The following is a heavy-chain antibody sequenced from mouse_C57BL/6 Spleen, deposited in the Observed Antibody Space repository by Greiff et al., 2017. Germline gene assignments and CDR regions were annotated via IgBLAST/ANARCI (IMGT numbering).Heavy chain of an antibody. Sequence: VQLKESGPELVKPGDSVKISCKASGYSFTGYFMNWVMQSHGKSLEWIGRINPSNGATFYNQKFKGKATLTVDKSSSTAHMELRSLTSADSAVYYCASNNYDYVAWFAYWGQGTLVTVSA. J-gene: IGHJ3*01. CDR2: INPSNGAT. CDR3: ASNNYDYVAWFAY. V-gene: IGHV1-20*01. CDR1: GYSFTGYF. D-gene: IGHD2-4*01.